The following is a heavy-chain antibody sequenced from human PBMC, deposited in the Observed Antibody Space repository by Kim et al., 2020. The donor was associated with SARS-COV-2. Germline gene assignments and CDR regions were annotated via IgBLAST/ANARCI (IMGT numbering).Heavy chain of an antibody. Sequence: SVKVSCKASGGTFSSYAISWVRQAPGQGLEWMGGIIPIFGTANYAQKFQGRVTITADESTSTAYMELSSLRSEDTAVYYCARGTRITIFGVVNYLDYWGQGTLVTVSS. CDR1: GGTFSSYA. J-gene: IGHJ4*02. CDR3: ARGTRITIFGVVNYLDY. CDR2: IIPIFGTA. V-gene: IGHV1-69*13. D-gene: IGHD3-3*01.